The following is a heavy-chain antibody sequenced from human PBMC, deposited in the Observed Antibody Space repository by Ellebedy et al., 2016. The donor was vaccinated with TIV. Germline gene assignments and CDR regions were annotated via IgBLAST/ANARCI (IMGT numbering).Heavy chain of an antibody. CDR3: ARGLVLLEWRVHAFEI. CDR2: ISSSSTYI. CDR1: GFTFSNYN. J-gene: IGHJ3*02. Sequence: GESLKISXAASGFTFSNYNINWVRQAPGTGLEWVSSISSSSTYIYYADSVKGRFTISRDNAKNTLYLQMNSLRAEDTAVYYCARGLVLLEWRVHAFEIWGQGTMVTVSS. D-gene: IGHD3-3*01. V-gene: IGHV3-21*01.